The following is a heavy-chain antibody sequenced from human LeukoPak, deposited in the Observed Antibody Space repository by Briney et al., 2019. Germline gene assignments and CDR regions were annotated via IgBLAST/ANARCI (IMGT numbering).Heavy chain of an antibody. CDR2: ISYDGSNK. Sequence: GRSLRLSCAAPGFTFSSYGMHWVRQAPGKGLEWVAVISYDGSNKYYADSVKGRFTISRDNSKNTLYLQMNSLRAENTAVYCCADGGHYYDSSGHPPPFDYWAREPWSPSPQ. V-gene: IGHV3-30*03. D-gene: IGHD3-22*01. J-gene: IGHJ4*02. CDR3: ADGGHYYDSSGHPPPFDY. CDR1: GFTFSSYG.